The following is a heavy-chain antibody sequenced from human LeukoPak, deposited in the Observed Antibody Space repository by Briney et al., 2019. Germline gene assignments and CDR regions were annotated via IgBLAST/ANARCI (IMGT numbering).Heavy chain of an antibody. Sequence: PGGSLRLSCAASGFTFSSYAMSWVRQAPGKGLEWVSVISGSGDNTYYADSVKGRFTISRNNSKNTLYLQMNSLRAEDTAVYYCAKIPAEYYFYYYGVDVWGQGTTVTVSS. CDR3: AKIPAEYYFYYYGVDV. CDR1: GFTFSSYA. V-gene: IGHV3-23*01. CDR2: ISGSGDNT. J-gene: IGHJ6*02. D-gene: IGHD2-2*01.